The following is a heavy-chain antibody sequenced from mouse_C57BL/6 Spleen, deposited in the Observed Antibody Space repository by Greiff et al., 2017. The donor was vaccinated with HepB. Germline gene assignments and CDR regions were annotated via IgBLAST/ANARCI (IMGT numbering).Heavy chain of an antibody. CDR2: IDPETGGT. J-gene: IGHJ1*03. CDR1: GYTFTDYE. Sequence: LKQSGAALVRPGASVTLSCKASGYTFTDYEMHWVKQTPVHGLEWIGAIDPETGGTAYNQKFKGKAILTADKSHSTAYMELRSRTSEDSAVYYCTRGVFNTYFDVWGTGTTVTVSS. CDR3: TRGVFNTYFDV. V-gene: IGHV1-15*01.